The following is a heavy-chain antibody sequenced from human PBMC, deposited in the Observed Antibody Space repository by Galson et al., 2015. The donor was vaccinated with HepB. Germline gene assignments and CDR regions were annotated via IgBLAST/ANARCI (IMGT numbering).Heavy chain of an antibody. CDR2: ISAYNGNT. CDR3: ARARGESYYDFWSGYYINAFDV. V-gene: IGHV1-18*01. D-gene: IGHD3-3*01. Sequence: SVKVSCKASGYTFTSYGISWVRQAPGQGLEWMGWISAYNGNTNYAQKLQGRVTMTTDTSTSTAYMELRSLRSDDTAVYYCARARGESYYDFWSGYYINAFDVWGQGTMVTVSS. CDR1: GYTFTSYG. J-gene: IGHJ3*01.